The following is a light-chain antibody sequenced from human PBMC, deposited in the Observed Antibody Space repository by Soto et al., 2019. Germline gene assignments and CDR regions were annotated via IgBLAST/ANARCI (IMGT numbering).Light chain of an antibody. CDR3: QQRSNWPRT. Sequence: EIVLTQSPATLSLSPGERATLSCRASQSVSSYLAWYQQKPGQAPRLLIYDASNRATGIPARFSGSGSGTDFTLTISGLEPEDFAVYYCQQRSNWPRTFGQGTKVDLK. CDR2: DAS. V-gene: IGKV3-11*01. CDR1: QSVSSY. J-gene: IGKJ1*01.